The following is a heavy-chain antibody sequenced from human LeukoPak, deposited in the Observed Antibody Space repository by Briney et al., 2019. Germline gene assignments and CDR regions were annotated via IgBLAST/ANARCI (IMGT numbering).Heavy chain of an antibody. CDR1: GGSISSYY. J-gene: IGHJ3*02. CDR2: IYYSGST. V-gene: IGHV4-59*01. CDR3: ARAGDYVWGSYRDAFDI. Sequence: PSETLSLTCTVSGGSISSYYWSWIRQPPGKGLEWIGYIYYSGSTNYNPSLKSRVTISVDTSKNQFSLKLSSVTAADTVVYYCARAGDYVWGSYRDAFDIWGQGQWSPSLQ. D-gene: IGHD3-16*02.